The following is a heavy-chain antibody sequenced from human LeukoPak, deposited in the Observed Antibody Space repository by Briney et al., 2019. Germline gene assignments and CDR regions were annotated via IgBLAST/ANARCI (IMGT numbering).Heavy chain of an antibody. Sequence: GASVKVSCKASGYTFTGYYMHWVRQAPGQGLEWMGWINPNSGGTNYAQKFQGRVTMTRDTSISTAYMELSRLRSDDTAVYYCARQGGRWLRWGNGNWFDPWGQGTLVTVSS. D-gene: IGHD5-12*01. J-gene: IGHJ5*02. CDR2: INPNSGGT. CDR1: GYTFTGYY. V-gene: IGHV1-2*02. CDR3: ARQGGRWLRWGNGNWFDP.